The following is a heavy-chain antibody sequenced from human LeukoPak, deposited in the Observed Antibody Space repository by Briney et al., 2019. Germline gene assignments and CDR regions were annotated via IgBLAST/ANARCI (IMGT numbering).Heavy chain of an antibody. D-gene: IGHD2-15*01. CDR3: ASTHCSGGSCYGY. CDR1: GGSISSYY. CDR2: TYYSGST. V-gene: IGHV4-59*01. Sequence: PSETLSLTCTVSGGSISSYYWSWIRQPPGKGLEWIGYTYYSGSTNYNPSLKSRVTISVDTSKNQFSLKLSSVTAADTAVYYCASTHCSGGSCYGYWGQGTLVTVSS. J-gene: IGHJ4*02.